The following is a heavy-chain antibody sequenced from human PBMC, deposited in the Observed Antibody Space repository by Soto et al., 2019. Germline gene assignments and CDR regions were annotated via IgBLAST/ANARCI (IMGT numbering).Heavy chain of an antibody. CDR1: GYTFTSYG. CDR2: ISAYNGNT. V-gene: IGHV1-18*01. J-gene: IGHJ1*01. D-gene: IGHD3-10*01. Sequence: QVQLVQSGAEVKKPGASVKVSCKASGYTFTSYGISWVRQAPGQGLEWMGWISAYNGNTNYAQKLQGRVTMTTDTSTSTAHMKLSSLRSDDTSVYYFARVGLGFLLFVYLSSSAPSVYWVQDTLVTVSS. CDR3: ARVGLGFLLFVYLSSSAPSVY.